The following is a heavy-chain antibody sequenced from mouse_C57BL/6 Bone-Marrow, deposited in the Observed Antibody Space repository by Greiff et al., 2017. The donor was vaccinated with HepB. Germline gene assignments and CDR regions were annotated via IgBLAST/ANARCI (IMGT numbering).Heavy chain of an antibody. Sequence: QVQLQQPGAELVKPGASVKLSCKASGYTFTSYWMHWVKQRPGQGLEWIGMIHPNSGSTNYNEKFKSKATLTVDKSSSTAYMQLSSLTSEDSAVYYCARGSYGSLYYYAMDYWGQGTSVTVSS. CDR3: ARGSYGSLYYYAMDY. CDR2: IHPNSGST. CDR1: GYTFTSYW. J-gene: IGHJ4*01. V-gene: IGHV1-64*01. D-gene: IGHD1-1*01.